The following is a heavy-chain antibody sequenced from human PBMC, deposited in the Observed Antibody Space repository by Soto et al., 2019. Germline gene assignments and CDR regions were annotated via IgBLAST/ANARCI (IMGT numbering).Heavy chain of an antibody. V-gene: IGHV1-69*13. CDR1: GGTFSSYA. J-gene: IGHJ5*02. D-gene: IGHD3-22*01. CDR2: IIPTFGTA. CDR3: ARDQYYYDSSRGGFDP. Sequence: SVKVSCKASGGTFSSYAISWVRQAPGQGLEWMGGIIPTFGTANYAQKFQGRVTITADESTSTAYMELSSLRSEDTAVYYCARDQYYYDSSRGGFDPWGQGTLVTVSS.